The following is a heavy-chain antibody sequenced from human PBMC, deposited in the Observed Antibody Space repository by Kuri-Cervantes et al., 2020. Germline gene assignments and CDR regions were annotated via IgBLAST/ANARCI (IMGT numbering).Heavy chain of an antibody. V-gene: IGHV3-23*01. CDR1: GFTFSSYA. Sequence: GGSLRLSCAASGFTFSSYAMSWVRQAPGKGLEWVSAFSGSGGSAYYADSVKGRFTISRDNSKNTLYLQMNSLRAEDTAVYYCAKEHVLLWFGEKISGGMDVWGQGTTVTVSS. J-gene: IGHJ6*02. CDR3: AKEHVLLWFGEKISGGMDV. CDR2: FSGSGGSA. D-gene: IGHD3-10*01.